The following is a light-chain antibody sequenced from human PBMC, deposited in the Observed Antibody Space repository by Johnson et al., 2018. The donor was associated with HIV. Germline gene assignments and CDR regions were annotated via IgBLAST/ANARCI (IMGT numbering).Light chain of an antibody. CDR3: GTWDSSLSAWV. Sequence: QSVLTQPPSVSAAPGQKVTISCSGSSSNIGNNYVSWFQHLPGTAPKLLIYENNKRPSGIPDRFSASKSGTSATLGITGLQTGDEAHYYCGTWDSSLSAWVFGTGTNVPVL. J-gene: IGLJ1*01. V-gene: IGLV1-51*02. CDR2: ENN. CDR1: SSNIGNNY.